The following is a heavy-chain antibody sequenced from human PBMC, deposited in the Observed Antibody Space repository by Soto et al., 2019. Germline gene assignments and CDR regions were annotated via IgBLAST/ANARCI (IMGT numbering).Heavy chain of an antibody. CDR3: ARDLEDSSSWDSAYGMDV. J-gene: IGHJ6*02. Sequence: QVQLVQSGAEVKKPGSSVKVSCKASGGTFSSYTISWVRQAPGQGLEWMGRIIPILGIADYAQKFQGRVTITADKSTSTAYMELSSLRSEDTAVYYCARDLEDSSSWDSAYGMDVWGQGTTVTVSS. D-gene: IGHD6-13*01. CDR2: IIPILGIA. V-gene: IGHV1-69*08. CDR1: GGTFSSYT.